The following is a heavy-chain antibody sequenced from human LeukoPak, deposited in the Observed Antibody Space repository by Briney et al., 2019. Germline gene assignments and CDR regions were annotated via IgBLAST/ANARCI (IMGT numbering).Heavy chain of an antibody. CDR3: AKRLSFGVAIGDFDY. J-gene: IGHJ4*02. V-gene: IGHV3-23*01. Sequence: GGSLRLSCAASGFTFSNYAMSWVRQAPGKGLEWVSAISGSGDSTYYADSVKGRFTISSDSSMETLYLQMNGLRAEDTATYFCAKRLSFGVAIGDFDYWGQGTLVTVSS. CDR1: GFTFSNYA. D-gene: IGHD3-3*01. CDR2: ISGSGDST.